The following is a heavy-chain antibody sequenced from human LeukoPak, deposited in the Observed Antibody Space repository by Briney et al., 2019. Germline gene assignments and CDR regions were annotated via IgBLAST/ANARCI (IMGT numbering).Heavy chain of an antibody. D-gene: IGHD4-17*01. V-gene: IGHV1-18*01. CDR2: INPYNGNT. J-gene: IGHJ4*02. CDR1: GYTFSSYG. CDR3: ARGGDYVMIDY. Sequence: ASVKVSCKASGYTFSSYGISWVRQAPGQGLEWMGWINPYNGNTNYAQNLQGRVTMTTDTSTSTAYMELRSLRSDDTAVYYCARGGDYVMIDYWVQGTVVTVSS.